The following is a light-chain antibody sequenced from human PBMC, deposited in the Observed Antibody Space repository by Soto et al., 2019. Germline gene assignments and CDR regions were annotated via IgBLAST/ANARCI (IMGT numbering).Light chain of an antibody. CDR1: QSIRNN. V-gene: IGKV3-15*01. Sequence: EIVMTQSPAILSVSPGDGATLFCRASQSIRNNFLAWYQHKPGQAPRLLIHGASTRATDVPARFSGSASETEFTLTISSLQSEDFAVYYCQQYSAWPLTFGGGTKVEI. CDR3: QQYSAWPLT. J-gene: IGKJ4*01. CDR2: GAS.